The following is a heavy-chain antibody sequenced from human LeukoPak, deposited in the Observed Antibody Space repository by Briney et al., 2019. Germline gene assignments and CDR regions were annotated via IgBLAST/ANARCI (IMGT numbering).Heavy chain of an antibody. CDR3: ARHLHYYGSGNYYYYFYAMDV. V-gene: IGHV3-33*01. D-gene: IGHD3-10*01. Sequence: PGGSLRLSCAASGFTFSSYGMHWVRPAPGKGMEWVAVIRYDGSNKYYADSVKGRFTISRDNSKNTLYLQMNSLRADDTAVYYCARHLHYYGSGNYYYYFYAMDVWGQGTTVTVSS. CDR2: IRYDGSNK. CDR1: GFTFSSYG. J-gene: IGHJ6*02.